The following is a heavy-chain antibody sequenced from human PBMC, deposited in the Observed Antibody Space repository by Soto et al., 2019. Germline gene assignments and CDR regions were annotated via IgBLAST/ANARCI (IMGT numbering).Heavy chain of an antibody. V-gene: IGHV3-72*01. Sequence: PWGSRRLSCTVSADSEFSFSDQYMDWVRQAPGKGLEWVGRSRNRVNNLSTAYAASVQGRFTISRDESKNTVYLQIHSLKTDGTAVYYCSRVDPSDKSPDYWGQGTLVTVSS. J-gene: IGHJ4*02. CDR2: SRNRVNNLST. CDR1: EFSFSDQY. D-gene: IGHD2-21*01. CDR3: SRVDPSDKSPDY.